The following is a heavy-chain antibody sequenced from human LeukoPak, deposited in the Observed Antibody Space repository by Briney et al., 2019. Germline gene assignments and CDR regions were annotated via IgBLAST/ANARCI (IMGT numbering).Heavy chain of an antibody. Sequence: ASVKVSCKVSGYTLTELSMHWVRQAPGKGLEWMGDFDPEDGETIYAQKFQGRVTMTEDTSTDTAYMELSSLRSEDTAVYYCATAIIWFGVFDPWGQGTLVTVSS. CDR2: FDPEDGET. CDR3: ATAIIWFGVFDP. CDR1: GYTLTELS. J-gene: IGHJ5*02. D-gene: IGHD3-10*01. V-gene: IGHV1-24*01.